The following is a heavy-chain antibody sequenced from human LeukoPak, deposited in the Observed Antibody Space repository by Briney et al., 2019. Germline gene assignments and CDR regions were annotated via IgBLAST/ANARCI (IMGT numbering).Heavy chain of an antibody. D-gene: IGHD1-26*01. Sequence: PSETLSLTCAVSGGSISSSNWWSWVRQPPGKGLEWIGEIYHSGSTNYNPSLKSRVTISVDTSKNQFSLKLSSVTAADTAVYYCARVRGGSGRSYAADAFDIWGQGTMVTVSS. CDR2: IYHSGST. CDR3: ARVRGGSGRSYAADAFDI. V-gene: IGHV4-4*02. J-gene: IGHJ3*02. CDR1: GGSISSSNW.